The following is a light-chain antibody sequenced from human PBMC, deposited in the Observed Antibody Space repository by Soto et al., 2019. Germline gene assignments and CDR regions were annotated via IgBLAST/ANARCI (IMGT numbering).Light chain of an antibody. Sequence: QSALTQSASVSWSPGQSITISCTGTSSDVGNYNYVSWCQQHPGEVPKLIIFNVNNRPSGVSNRFSGSKSGNTASLTISGLQAEDEADYYCSSFTSSTTYVFGTGTKVTVL. CDR3: SSFTSSTTYV. V-gene: IGLV2-14*01. CDR2: NVN. CDR1: SSDVGNYNY. J-gene: IGLJ1*01.